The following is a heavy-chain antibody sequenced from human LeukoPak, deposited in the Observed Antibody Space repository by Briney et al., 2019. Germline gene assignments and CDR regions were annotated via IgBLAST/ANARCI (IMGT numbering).Heavy chain of an antibody. CDR3: ARASSRTPVFDY. Sequence: PSETLSLTCTVSGGSISSYYWSWIRQPPGKGLEWIGYIYYSGSTNYNPSLKSRVTISVDTSKNQFSLKLSSVTAADTAVYYCARASSRTPVFDYWGQGTLVTVSS. CDR2: IYYSGST. D-gene: IGHD6-19*01. V-gene: IGHV4-59*01. CDR1: GGSISSYY. J-gene: IGHJ4*02.